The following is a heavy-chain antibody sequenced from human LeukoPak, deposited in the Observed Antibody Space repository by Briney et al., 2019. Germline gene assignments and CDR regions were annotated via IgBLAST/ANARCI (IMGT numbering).Heavy chain of an antibody. CDR3: ARVSSTSSLQDY. J-gene: IGHJ4*02. Sequence: ASVKVSCKASGYTFTSYDINWVRQATGQGLEWMGWMNPNSGNTGYAQKLQGRVTMTTDTSTSTAYMELRSLRSDDTAVYYCARVSSTSSLQDYWGQGTLVTVSS. V-gene: IGHV1-8*01. CDR2: MNPNSGNT. CDR1: GYTFTSYD. D-gene: IGHD2-2*01.